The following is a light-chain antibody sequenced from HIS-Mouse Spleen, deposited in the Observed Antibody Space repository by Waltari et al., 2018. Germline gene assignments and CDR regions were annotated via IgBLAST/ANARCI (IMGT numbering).Light chain of an antibody. Sequence: QSALTQPPSASGSPGQSVTISCPGTSSDVGGYNYVSWYQQPPGKAPNLMIYEVSKRPSGVPDRFSGSKSGNTASLTVSGLQAEDEADYYCSSYAGSNNWVFGGGTKLTVL. CDR3: SSYAGSNNWV. CDR1: SSDVGGYNY. CDR2: EVS. J-gene: IGLJ3*02. V-gene: IGLV2-8*01.